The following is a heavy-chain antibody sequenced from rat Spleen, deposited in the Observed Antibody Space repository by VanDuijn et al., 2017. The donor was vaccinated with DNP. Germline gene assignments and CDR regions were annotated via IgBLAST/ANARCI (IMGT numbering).Heavy chain of an antibody. CDR3: ARRPSPILGHWYLDF. Sequence: EVQLVESGGGLVQPGRSMKLSCAASGFTFSDYNMAWVRQAPKKGLEWVATISYEGSSTYYRDSVKGRFTISRDNAKSTLYLQMDSLRSEDTATYYCARRPSPILGHWYLDFWGPGTMVTVSS. CDR2: ISYEGSST. J-gene: IGHJ1*01. V-gene: IGHV5-7*01. CDR1: GFTFSDYN. D-gene: IGHD4-2*01.